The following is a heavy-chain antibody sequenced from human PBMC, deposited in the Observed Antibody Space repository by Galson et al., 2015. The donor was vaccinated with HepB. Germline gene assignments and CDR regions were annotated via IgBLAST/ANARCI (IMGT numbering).Heavy chain of an antibody. J-gene: IGHJ3*02. Sequence: LRLSCAASGFTFSSYAMSWVRQAPGKGLEWVSAISGSGGSTYYADSVKGRFTISRDNSKNTLYLQMNSLRAEDTAVYYCAKGLGLRRITMIVVVIDAFDIWGQGTMVTVSS. D-gene: IGHD3-22*01. CDR2: ISGSGGST. CDR1: GFTFSSYA. CDR3: AKGLGLRRITMIVVVIDAFDI. V-gene: IGHV3-23*01.